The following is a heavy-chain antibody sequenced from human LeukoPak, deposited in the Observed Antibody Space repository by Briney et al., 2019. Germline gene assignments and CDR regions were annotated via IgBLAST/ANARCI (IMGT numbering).Heavy chain of an antibody. V-gene: IGHV4-34*01. J-gene: IGHJ4*02. Sequence: SETLSLTCAAYGGSFSGYYWSWIRQPPGKGLEWIGEINHSGSTNYNPSLKSRVTISVDTSKNQFSLKLSSVTAADTAVYYCARAGYSSGWIYFDYWGQGTLVTVSS. CDR3: ARAGYSSGWIYFDY. D-gene: IGHD6-19*01. CDR2: INHSGST. CDR1: GGSFSGYY.